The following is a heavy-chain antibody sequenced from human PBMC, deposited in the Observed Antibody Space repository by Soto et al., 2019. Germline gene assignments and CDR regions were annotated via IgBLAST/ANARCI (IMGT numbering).Heavy chain of an antibody. V-gene: IGHV3-30*04. D-gene: IGHD3-10*01. CDR3: ARNLNYYGWGTYPAY. J-gene: IGHJ4*02. CDR2: ISYDGKIK. CDR1: GFSFSAYA. Sequence: QVQLVESGGDVVQPGRSLRLSCAAPGFSFSAYAMHWVRQAPGKGLEWVAVISYDGKIKNYADSVKGRFTISRDNSKNPLNRLMSSRRAGTTAISSCARNLNYYGWGTYPAYGAQGTLVTVSS.